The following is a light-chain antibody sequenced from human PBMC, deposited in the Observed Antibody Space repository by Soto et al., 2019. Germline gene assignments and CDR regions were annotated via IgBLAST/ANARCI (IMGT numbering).Light chain of an antibody. Sequence: ENVLTQSPGTLSLSPGETATLSCRASQTVTRSYLAWYQQKPGQGPRLLIYGASTRATGIPDRFSGSESGTDFTLTISRLAPEDFTVYYCQQYDTSPLTFGGGTKVEIK. V-gene: IGKV3-20*01. CDR1: QTVTRSY. CDR2: GAS. CDR3: QQYDTSPLT. J-gene: IGKJ4*01.